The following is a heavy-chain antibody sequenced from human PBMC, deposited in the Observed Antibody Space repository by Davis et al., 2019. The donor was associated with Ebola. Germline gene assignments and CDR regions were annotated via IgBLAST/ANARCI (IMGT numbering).Heavy chain of an antibody. CDR2: ISSSSSYI. CDR3: ARGGSWLHKFDY. CDR1: GFTFSSYS. J-gene: IGHJ4*02. D-gene: IGHD5-12*01. V-gene: IGHV3-21*01. Sequence: PGGSLRLSCAASGFTFSSYSMNWVRQAPGKGLEWVSSISSSSSYIYYADSVKGRFTISRDNAKNSLYLQMNSLRAEDTAVYYCARGGSWLHKFDYWGQGTLVTVSS.